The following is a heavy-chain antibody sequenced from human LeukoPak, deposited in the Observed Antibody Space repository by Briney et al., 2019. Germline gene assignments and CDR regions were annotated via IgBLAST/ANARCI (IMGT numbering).Heavy chain of an antibody. D-gene: IGHD3-10*01. Sequence: SETLSLTCTVSGVSISGYFWTWIRQSAGKGLEWIGRIYTSGTTNYNPSLNNRVTMSVDTSKNQFSLKLTSVTAADTAVYYCGRGRFGGSTLIDSWGQGTLVTVSS. V-gene: IGHV4-4*07. CDR3: GRGRFGGSTLIDS. CDR2: IYTSGTT. J-gene: IGHJ4*02. CDR1: GVSISGYF.